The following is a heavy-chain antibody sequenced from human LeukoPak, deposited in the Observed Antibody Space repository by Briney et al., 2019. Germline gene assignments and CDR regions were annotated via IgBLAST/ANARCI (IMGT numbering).Heavy chain of an antibody. CDR1: GFTFSSYA. D-gene: IGHD2-8*02. J-gene: IGHJ6*02. CDR3: AREVGLSGVWYYHYGMDV. V-gene: IGHV3-30*04. CDR2: ISYDGSNK. Sequence: GGSLRLSCAASGFTFSSYAMHWVRQAPGKGLEWVAVISYDGSNKYYADSVKGRFTISRDNSKNTLYLQMNSLRAEDTAVYYCAREVGLSGVWYYHYGMDVWGQGTTVTVSS.